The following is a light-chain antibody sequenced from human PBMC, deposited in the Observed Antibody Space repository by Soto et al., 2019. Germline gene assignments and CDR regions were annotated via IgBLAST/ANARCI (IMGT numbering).Light chain of an antibody. CDR1: QSVSSSY. CDR2: GAS. Sequence: EIVLTQSPGTLSLSPGERATLSCRASQSVSSSYLAWYQQKPGQAPRLLIYGASSRATGIPDRFSGSGSGTDFTLTISRLESEDFVVYYCQQYGSSPEYTFVQGTKLEIK. V-gene: IGKV3-20*01. CDR3: QQYGSSPEYT. J-gene: IGKJ2*01.